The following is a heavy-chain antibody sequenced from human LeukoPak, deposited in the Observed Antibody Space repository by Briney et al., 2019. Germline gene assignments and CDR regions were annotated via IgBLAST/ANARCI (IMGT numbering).Heavy chain of an antibody. D-gene: IGHD2-2*01. V-gene: IGHV3-7*03. Sequence: GGSLRLSCAASGFTFSSYWMNWVRQAPGKRLEWVANIKQDGSEKYYVDSVRGRFTISRDNANNSLFLQMNSLRAEDTAVYYCAKGVVVAPDVTPFDYWGQGTLVTVSS. J-gene: IGHJ4*02. CDR1: GFTFSSYW. CDR3: AKGVVVAPDVTPFDY. CDR2: IKQDGSEK.